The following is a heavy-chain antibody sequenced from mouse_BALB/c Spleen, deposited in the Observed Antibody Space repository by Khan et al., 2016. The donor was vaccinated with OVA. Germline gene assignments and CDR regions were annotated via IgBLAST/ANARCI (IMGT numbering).Heavy chain of an antibody. CDR2: INPSTGYT. V-gene: IGHV1-7*01. Sequence: QVQLQQSGAELAKPGASVKMSCKASGYTFTSYWMHWVKQRPGQGLEWIGYINPSTGYTEYNQKFKDKATLTADKSSSTAYMQLSSLTSEDSAVYYCARSEVYRYGAMDYWGQGTSVTVSS. CDR1: GYTFTSYW. J-gene: IGHJ4*01. CDR3: ARSEVYRYGAMDY. D-gene: IGHD2-14*01.